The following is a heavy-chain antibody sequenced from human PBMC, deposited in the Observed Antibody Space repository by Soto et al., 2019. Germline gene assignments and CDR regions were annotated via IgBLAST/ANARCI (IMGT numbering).Heavy chain of an antibody. D-gene: IGHD1-26*01. CDR3: ARGIYSKVGATIWFDP. CDR2: VYTSGST. J-gene: IGHJ5*02. Sequence: PSETLSLTCTVSGGSINSYYWSWIRQPAGKGLEWIGRVYTSGSTNYNPSLKSRVTMSVDTSKNRFSPKLSSVTAADTAVYYCARGIYSKVGATIWFDPWGQGTLVTVSS. V-gene: IGHV4-4*07. CDR1: GGSINSYY.